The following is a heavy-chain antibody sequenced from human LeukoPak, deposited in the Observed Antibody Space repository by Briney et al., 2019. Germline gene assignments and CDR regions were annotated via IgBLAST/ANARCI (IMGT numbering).Heavy chain of an antibody. V-gene: IGHV3-7*03. CDR1: GFTFSSYW. J-gene: IGHJ6*04. Sequence: PGGSLRLSCAASGFTFSSYWMSWVRQAPGKGLQWVANIREDGSERYYVDSVKGRFTISRDNAKNSLYLQMNSLRAEDTALYYCALPAPYYYYGLDVWGKGTTATVSS. CDR2: IREDGSER. D-gene: IGHD1-14*01. CDR3: ALPAPYYYYGLDV.